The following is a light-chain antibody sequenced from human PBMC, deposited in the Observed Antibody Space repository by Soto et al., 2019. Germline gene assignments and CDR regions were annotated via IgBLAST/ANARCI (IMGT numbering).Light chain of an antibody. J-gene: IGKJ1*01. V-gene: IGKV1-27*01. Sequence: DIPMTQSPSSLSASVGDRVTITCRASQGISNYLAWYQQKPGKVPKHLIYGASTLQSGVPSRFTGSGSGTDFTLTISSLQPEDVATYYCQKYDSVPWTFGQGTKVEIK. CDR3: QKYDSVPWT. CDR1: QGISNY. CDR2: GAS.